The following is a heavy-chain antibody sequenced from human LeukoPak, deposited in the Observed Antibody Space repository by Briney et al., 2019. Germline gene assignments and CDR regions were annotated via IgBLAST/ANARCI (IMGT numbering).Heavy chain of an antibody. J-gene: IGHJ4*02. Sequence: ASVKVSCKASGGTFSSYAISWVRQAPGQGLEWMGGIIPIFGTANYAQKFQGRVTITADESTSTAYMELSSLRSEDTAVYYCARGGRLVRGVMDYWGEGSLVTVSS. CDR3: ARGGRLVRGVMDY. CDR2: IIPIFGTA. D-gene: IGHD3-10*01. V-gene: IGHV1-69*13. CDR1: GGTFSSYA.